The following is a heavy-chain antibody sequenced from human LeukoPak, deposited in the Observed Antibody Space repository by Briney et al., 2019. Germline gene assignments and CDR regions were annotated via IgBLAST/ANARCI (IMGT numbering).Heavy chain of an antibody. CDR2: ISSSGSTI. CDR1: GFTISSYE. CDR3: ARGGYTYYFDY. D-gene: IGHD3-16*02. V-gene: IGHV3-48*03. Sequence: GGSLSLSCAASGFTISSYEMNWVRQAPGKGLEWVSYISSSGSTIYYADSVKGRFTISRDNAKNSLYLQMNSLRAEDTAVYYCARGGYTYYFDYWGQGTLVTVSS. J-gene: IGHJ4*02.